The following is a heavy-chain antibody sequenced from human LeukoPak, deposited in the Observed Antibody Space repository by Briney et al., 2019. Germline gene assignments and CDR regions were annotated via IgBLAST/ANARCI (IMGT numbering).Heavy chain of an antibody. CDR2: IYQAGST. Sequence: PSGTLSLTCTVSGASISSSNWWTWVRQPPGEALEWIGEIYQAGSTKYNPSLKSRLTISVDKSNNSFSLSLTSVTAADTAFYYCARAAAVTGQFEFWGQGTLVTVSS. D-gene: IGHD6-19*01. J-gene: IGHJ4*02. V-gene: IGHV4-4*02. CDR3: ARAAAVTGQFEF. CDR1: GASISSSNW.